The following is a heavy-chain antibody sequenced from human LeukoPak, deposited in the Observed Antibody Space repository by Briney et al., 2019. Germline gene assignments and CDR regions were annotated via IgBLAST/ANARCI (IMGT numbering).Heavy chain of an antibody. V-gene: IGHV3-23*01. D-gene: IGHD3-22*01. J-gene: IGHJ1*01. CDR1: GFTFSSYA. CDR3: AKAGSGFTMIVAGGYFQH. Sequence: PGGSLRLSCAASGFTFSSYAMSWVRQAPGKGLEWVSAISGSGGSTYYADSVKGRFTISRDNSKNTLYLQMNSLRAEDTAVYYCAKAGSGFTMIVAGGYFQHWGQGTLVTVSS. CDR2: ISGSGGST.